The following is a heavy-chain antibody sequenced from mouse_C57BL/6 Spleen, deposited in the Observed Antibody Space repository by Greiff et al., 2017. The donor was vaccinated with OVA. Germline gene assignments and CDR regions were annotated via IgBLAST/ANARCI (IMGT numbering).Heavy chain of an antibody. CDR3: ASSGYSIPWFAY. V-gene: IGHV1-39*01. CDR1: GYSFTDYN. J-gene: IGHJ3*01. D-gene: IGHD2-5*01. Sequence: EVQLQQSGPELVKPGASVKISCKASGYSFTDYNMNWVKQSNGKSLEWIGVINPNYGTTSYNQKFKGKATLTVDQSSRPAYMQLNSLTSEDSAVYYCASSGYSIPWFAYWGQGTLVTVSA. CDR2: INPNYGTT.